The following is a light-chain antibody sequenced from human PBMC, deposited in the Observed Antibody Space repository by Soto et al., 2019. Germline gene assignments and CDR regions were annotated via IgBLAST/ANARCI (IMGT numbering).Light chain of an antibody. V-gene: IGKV3-11*01. CDR2: DAS. Sequence: EIVLTQSPATLSLSPGERATLSCRASQSVSSYLAWYQQKPGQAPRLLIYDASNRATGVPSRFSGSGSGTEFTLTISSLEPEDFAVYYCQQRSNWPPITLGQGTRLEIK. J-gene: IGKJ5*01. CDR1: QSVSSY. CDR3: QQRSNWPPIT.